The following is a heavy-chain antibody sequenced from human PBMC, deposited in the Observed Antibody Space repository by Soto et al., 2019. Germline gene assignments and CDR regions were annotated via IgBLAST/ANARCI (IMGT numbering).Heavy chain of an antibody. J-gene: IGHJ6*03. Sequence: QLQLQESGPGLVKPSETLSLTCPVSGGSISSSSYYWGWIHQPPGKGLEWIGSIYNSGFTYYNPSPKSRVSISIETSKNQFSLTLSSVTAADTAVYYCARHSRAVIAARYYYYYMDVWGKGTTVTVSS. D-gene: IGHD2-15*01. V-gene: IGHV4-39*01. CDR3: ARHSRAVIAARYYYYYMDV. CDR1: GGSISSSSYY. CDR2: IYNSGFT.